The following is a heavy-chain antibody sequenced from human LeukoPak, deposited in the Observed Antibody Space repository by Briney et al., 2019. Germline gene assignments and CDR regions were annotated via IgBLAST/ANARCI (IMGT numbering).Heavy chain of an antibody. CDR3: TRGDDSGSYYGYYYYMDV. Sequence: GGSLRLSCAASGFTFSGSAMHWVRQASGKGLEWVGRIRSKANSYATAYAASVKGRFTISRDDSKNTAYLQMNSLKTEDTAVYYCTRGDDSGSYYGYYYYMDVWGKRTTVTVSS. J-gene: IGHJ6*03. CDR2: IRSKANSYAT. CDR1: GFTFSGSA. D-gene: IGHD1-26*01. V-gene: IGHV3-73*01.